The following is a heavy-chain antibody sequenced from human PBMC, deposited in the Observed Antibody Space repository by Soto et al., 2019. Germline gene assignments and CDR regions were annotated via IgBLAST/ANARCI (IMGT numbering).Heavy chain of an antibody. Sequence: SETLSLTCTVSGGSISSGDYYWSWIRQPPGKGLEWIGYVYYSGSTYYNPSLKSRVTISVDTSKNQFSLKLSSVTAADTAVYYCASLDGYSRYFDYWGQGTLVTVPQ. CDR1: GGSISSGDYY. CDR2: VYYSGST. J-gene: IGHJ4*02. CDR3: ASLDGYSRYFDY. V-gene: IGHV4-30-4*01. D-gene: IGHD5-18*01.